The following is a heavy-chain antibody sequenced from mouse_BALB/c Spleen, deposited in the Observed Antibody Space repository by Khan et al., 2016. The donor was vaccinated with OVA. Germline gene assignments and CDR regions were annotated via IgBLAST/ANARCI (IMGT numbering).Heavy chain of an antibody. CDR3: ARGVRGLPTWFAY. CDR2: INPYNDDT. J-gene: IGHJ3*01. V-gene: IGHV1S136*01. CDR1: GYTFTSYD. Sequence: VHLKQSEPELVKPGASVKMSCKASGYTFTSYDMYLVKQKPGQCLEWIGYINPYNDDTKFNEKFKDKAPLTSDKSSSTAYMELSSLPSEDAAVYDCARGVRGLPTWFAYWGQGTMVTVSA. D-gene: IGHD3-1*01.